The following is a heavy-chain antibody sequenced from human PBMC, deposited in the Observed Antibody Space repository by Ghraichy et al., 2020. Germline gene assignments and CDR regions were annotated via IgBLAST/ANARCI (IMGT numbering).Heavy chain of an antibody. CDR1: GGSISSSNW. J-gene: IGHJ6*02. CDR3: ASCRRITMVRGGQPYYYYGMDV. D-gene: IGHD3-10*01. CDR2: IYHSGST. V-gene: IGHV4-4*02. Sequence: SETLSLTCAVSGGSISSSNWWSWVRQPPGKGLEWIGEIYHSGSTNYNPSLKSRVTISVDKSKNQFSLKLSSVTAADTAVYYCASCRRITMVRGGQPYYYYGMDVWGQGTTVTVSS.